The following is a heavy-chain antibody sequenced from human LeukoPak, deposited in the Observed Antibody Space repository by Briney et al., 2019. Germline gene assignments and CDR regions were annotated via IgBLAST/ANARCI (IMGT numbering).Heavy chain of an antibody. J-gene: IGHJ4*02. CDR2: ISAYNGNT. Sequence: GAPVKVSCKASGYTFTSYGISWVRQAPGQGLEWMGWISAYNGNTNYAQKLQGRVTMTTDTSTSTAYMELRSLRSDDTAVYYCAMGPPYYYDSGGDYWGQGTLVTVSS. CDR1: GYTFTSYG. V-gene: IGHV1-18*01. CDR3: AMGPPYYYDSGGDY. D-gene: IGHD3-22*01.